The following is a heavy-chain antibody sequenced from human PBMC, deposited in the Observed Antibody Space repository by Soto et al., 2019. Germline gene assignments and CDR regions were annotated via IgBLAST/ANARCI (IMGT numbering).Heavy chain of an antibody. Sequence: SETLSLTCTVSGGSISSGGYYWSWIRQHPGKGLEWIGYIYYSGSTYYNPSLKSRVTISVDTSKNQFSLKLSSVTAADTAVYYCARGALGYGGLGYWGQGTLVTVSS. CDR1: GGSISSGGYY. CDR3: ARGALGYGGLGY. CDR2: IYYSGST. J-gene: IGHJ4*02. V-gene: IGHV4-31*03. D-gene: IGHD5-12*01.